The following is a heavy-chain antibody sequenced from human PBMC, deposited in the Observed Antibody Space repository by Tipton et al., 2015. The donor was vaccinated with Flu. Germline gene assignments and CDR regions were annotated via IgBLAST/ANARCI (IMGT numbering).Heavy chain of an antibody. CDR2: VEYSGST. V-gene: IGHV4-59*12. Sequence: TLSLTCNVSGDSIGSYYWSWIRQPPGKGLEWIGFVEYSGSTSYNPSLKSRVTISVDASKSQFTLRLSSVTAADTALYYCARRDYSNYVSEPKNWFDPWGQGTLVTVSS. J-gene: IGHJ5*02. CDR3: ARRDYSNYVSEPKNWFDP. CDR1: GDSIGSYY. D-gene: IGHD4-11*01.